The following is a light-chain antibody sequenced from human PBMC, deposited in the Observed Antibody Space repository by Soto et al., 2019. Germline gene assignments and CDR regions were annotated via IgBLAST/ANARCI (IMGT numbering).Light chain of an antibody. V-gene: IGKV1-5*03. CDR3: XXXXXXXEX. Sequence: DIQMTQSPSTLSGSVGDRVTITCRASQTISSWLAWYQQKPGKAPKLLIYKAPTLKSGVPSRFSGSGSGTEFTLTXSSLQXDDFATXXXXXXXXXXEXFXQGTKVDIK. CDR1: QTISSW. J-gene: IGKJ1*01. CDR2: KAP.